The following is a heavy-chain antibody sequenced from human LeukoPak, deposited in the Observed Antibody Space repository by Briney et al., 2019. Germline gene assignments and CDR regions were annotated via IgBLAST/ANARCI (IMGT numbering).Heavy chain of an antibody. CDR2: MNRDGSEK. D-gene: IGHD3-16*01. CDR1: GFTFSSYW. CDR3: ARDGGIIRFGGQDV. J-gene: IGHJ6*02. Sequence: GGSLRLSCAASGFTFSSYWLRWVRQAPGKGREWVANMNRDGSEKNYVDYVKGRFTISRDNAANSLYLQMNSLRVEDTAVYYCARDGGIIRFGGQDVWGQGTTVIVS. V-gene: IGHV3-7*01.